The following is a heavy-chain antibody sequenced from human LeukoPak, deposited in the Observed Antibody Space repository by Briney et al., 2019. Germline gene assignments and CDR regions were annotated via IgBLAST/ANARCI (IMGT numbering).Heavy chain of an antibody. CDR1: GYAFTTFG. J-gene: IGHJ4*02. V-gene: IGHV1-18*01. CDR3: ARASDTSWPFDF. CDR2: ISTSKTYT. Sequence: ASVTVSCKASGYAFTTFGIMWVRQAPGQGLEWMGWISTSKTYTRYAQKVQGRATLTTDPATSTAYLELTSLTSDDTAVYFCARASDTSWPFDFWGQGTQVTVSS. D-gene: IGHD2-2*01.